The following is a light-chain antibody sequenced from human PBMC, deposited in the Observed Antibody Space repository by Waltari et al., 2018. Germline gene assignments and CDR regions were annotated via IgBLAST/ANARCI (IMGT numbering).Light chain of an antibody. V-gene: IGLV2-14*03. J-gene: IGLJ2*01. CDR2: GVN. Sequence: QSAPTQPPSVSGSPGQSVTISCTGTASDVGGYNYVSWYQQHPGKAPKLLIFGVNNRPSGVSDRFSGSKSDNTASLTISGLQAEDEADYYCCSYTTSTTWLFGGGTRLSVL. CDR3: CSYTTSTTWL. CDR1: ASDVGGYNY.